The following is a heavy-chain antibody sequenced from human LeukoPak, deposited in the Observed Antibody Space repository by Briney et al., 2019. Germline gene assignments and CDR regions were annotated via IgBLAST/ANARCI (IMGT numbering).Heavy chain of an antibody. Sequence: ASVKVSCKVSGYTLTELSMHWVRQAPGKGLEWMGGFDPEDGETIYAQKFQGRVTITRDTSASTAYMELSSLRSEDTAVYYCARDLSGYSGYDYGYWGQGTLVTVSS. V-gene: IGHV1-24*01. CDR2: FDPEDGET. CDR1: GYTLTELS. J-gene: IGHJ4*02. D-gene: IGHD5-12*01. CDR3: ARDLSGYSGYDYGY.